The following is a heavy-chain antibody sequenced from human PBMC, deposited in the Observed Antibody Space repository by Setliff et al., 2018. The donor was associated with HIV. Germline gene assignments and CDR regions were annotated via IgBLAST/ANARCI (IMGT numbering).Heavy chain of an antibody. CDR1: GLTFSNTW. CDR3: TTELGGSYYGWNY. J-gene: IGHJ4*02. CDR2: IKSKTYGGVT. V-gene: IGHV3-15*07. D-gene: IGHD1-26*01. Sequence: GGSLRLSCVASGLTFSNTWMNWVRQAPGKGLEWVGRIKSKTYGGVTDYAAPVKGRFTISRDDSKNTLYLQMNSLKTEDTAVYYCTTELGGSYYGWNYWGQGTLVTVSS.